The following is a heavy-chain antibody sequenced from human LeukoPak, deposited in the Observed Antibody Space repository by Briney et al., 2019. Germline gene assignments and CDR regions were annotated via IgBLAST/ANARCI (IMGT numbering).Heavy chain of an antibody. CDR3: ARQEQLVEFDY. CDR2: IYPGDSDT. Sequence: GESLKISCKGSGNNFTTYWIGWVRQMPGKGLEWMGIIYPGDSDTRYSPSFQGQVTISADKSISTAYLQWSSLKASDTAMYYCARQEQLVEFDYWGQGTLVTVSS. D-gene: IGHD6-6*01. V-gene: IGHV5-51*01. CDR1: GNNFTTYW. J-gene: IGHJ4*02.